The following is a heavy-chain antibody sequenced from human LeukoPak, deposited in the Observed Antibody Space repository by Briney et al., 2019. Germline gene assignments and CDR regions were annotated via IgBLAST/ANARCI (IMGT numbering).Heavy chain of an antibody. CDR2: IKSRADGGTT. CDR1: GFAFNRAW. D-gene: IGHD4-23*01. CDR3: ATALDGGNDY. Sequence: GGSLRLSCAASGFAFNRAWMSWVRQAPGKGLEWVGRIKSRADGGTTDYAAPVKGRFSISRDDSKNTLYLQMNSLKTEDTAVYYCATALDGGNDYWGQGTLVTVSS. V-gene: IGHV3-15*07. J-gene: IGHJ4*02.